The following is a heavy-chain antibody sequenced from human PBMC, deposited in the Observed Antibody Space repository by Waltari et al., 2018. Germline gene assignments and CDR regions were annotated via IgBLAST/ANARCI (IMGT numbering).Heavy chain of an antibody. Sequence: QVQLVQSGAEVKKPGASVKVSCKASGYTFTSYAMHSVRQAPGQRLDWMGLINAGNGNTKYSQKFQGRVTITRDTSASTAYMELSSLRSEDTAVYYCATYYYDSSGYPLRDAFDIWGQGTMVTVSS. V-gene: IGHV1-3*01. J-gene: IGHJ3*02. CDR1: GYTFTSYA. CDR2: INAGNGNT. D-gene: IGHD3-22*01. CDR3: ATYYYDSSGYPLRDAFDI.